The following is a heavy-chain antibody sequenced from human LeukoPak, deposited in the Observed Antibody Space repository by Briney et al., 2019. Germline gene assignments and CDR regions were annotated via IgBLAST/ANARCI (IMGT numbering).Heavy chain of an antibody. V-gene: IGHV3-21*01. CDR2: ITSISSYI. Sequence: PGGSLRLSCAASGFTFNRYTMTWVRQAPGKGLEGVTSITSISSYIYYADSVKGRFTISRDNAKNSLYLQMNSLRADDTAVYYCAKEHSPYCSGEACYDYFDYWGQGTLVTVSS. J-gene: IGHJ4*02. D-gene: IGHD2-15*01. CDR3: AKEHSPYCSGEACYDYFDY. CDR1: GFTFNRYT.